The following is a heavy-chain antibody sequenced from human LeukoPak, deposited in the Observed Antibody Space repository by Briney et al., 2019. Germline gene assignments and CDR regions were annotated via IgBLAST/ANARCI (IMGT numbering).Heavy chain of an antibody. CDR2: ISGSGGST. CDR1: GFTFSSYA. V-gene: IGHV3-23*01. D-gene: IGHD3-22*01. CDR3: AKGYYYDSSGSLRAFDI. Sequence: PGGSLRLSCAASGFTFSSYAMSWVRQAPGKGLEWVSAISGSGGSTYYADSVKGRFTISRDNSKNTLYLQMNSLRAEDTAVYYCAKGYYYDSSGSLRAFDIWGQGTMVTVSS. J-gene: IGHJ3*02.